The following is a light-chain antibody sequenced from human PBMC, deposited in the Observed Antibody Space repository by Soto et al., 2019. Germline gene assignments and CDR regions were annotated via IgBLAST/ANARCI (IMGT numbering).Light chain of an antibody. CDR1: QSISGY. J-gene: IGKJ1*01. CDR2: GTS. V-gene: IGKV1-39*01. Sequence: DIQMTQSPSSLSGSAGDRVTITCRASQSISGYLNWYQQKPGKAPKVLMYGTSILQTGVSSRFSGSGSGTDFTLTINSLQPEDFATYYCQKSYSTPWTFGQGTKVEIK. CDR3: QKSYSTPWT.